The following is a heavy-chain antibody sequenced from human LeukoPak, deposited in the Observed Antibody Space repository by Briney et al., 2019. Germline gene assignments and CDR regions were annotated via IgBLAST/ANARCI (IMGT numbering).Heavy chain of an antibody. J-gene: IGHJ5*02. CDR2: ISSSSSYT. V-gene: IGHV3-11*06. D-gene: IGHD6-19*01. CDR1: GFTFSDYY. CDR3: ARGTVAAPNWFDP. Sequence: GGSLRLPCAASGFTFSDYYMSWIRQAPGKGLEWVSYISSSSSYTNYADSVKGRFTISRDNAKNSLYLQMNSLRAEDTAVYYCARGTVAAPNWFDPWGQGTLVTVSS.